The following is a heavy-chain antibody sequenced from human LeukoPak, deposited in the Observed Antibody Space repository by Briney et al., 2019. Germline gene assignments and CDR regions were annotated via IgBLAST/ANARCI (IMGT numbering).Heavy chain of an antibody. CDR3: ARGYGDPLDYYYMDV. D-gene: IGHD4-17*01. CDR2: ISSSSSYI. Sequence: GGSLRLSCAASRFTFSSYSMNWVRQAPGKGLEWVSSISSSSSYIYYADSVKGRFTISRDNAKNSLYLQMNSLRTEDTAVYYCARGYGDPLDYYYMDVWGNGTTVTVSS. V-gene: IGHV3-21*01. CDR1: RFTFSSYS. J-gene: IGHJ6*03.